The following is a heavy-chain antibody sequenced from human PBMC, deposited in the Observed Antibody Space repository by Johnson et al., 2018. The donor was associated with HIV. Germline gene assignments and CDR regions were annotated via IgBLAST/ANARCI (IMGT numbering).Heavy chain of an antibody. CDR1: GFTFSSYA. Sequence: VPLVESGGGVVQPGGSLRLSCAASGFTFSSYAMSWVRQAPGKGLEWVSAISGSGGSTYYADSVKGRFTISRDNSKNTLYLQMNSLRAEDTAVYYCARERRSTNTWYVRDAFDIWGQGTMVTVSS. CDR2: ISGSGGST. CDR3: ARERRSTNTWYVRDAFDI. J-gene: IGHJ3*02. D-gene: IGHD2-2*01. V-gene: IGHV3-23*04.